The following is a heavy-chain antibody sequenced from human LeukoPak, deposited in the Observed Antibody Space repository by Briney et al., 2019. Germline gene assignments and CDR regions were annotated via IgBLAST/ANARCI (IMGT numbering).Heavy chain of an antibody. D-gene: IGHD3-10*01. CDR3: ARESVGWFGELLYDY. CDR1: GFTFTNYW. V-gene: IGHV3-74*01. Sequence: PGGSLRLSCAASGFTFTNYWMHWVRHAPGKGLVWVSRINSDGSSTSYADSVKGRFTISRDNAKNTLYLQMNSLRAEDTAVYYCARESVGWFGELLYDYWGQGTLVTVSS. CDR2: INSDGSST. J-gene: IGHJ4*02.